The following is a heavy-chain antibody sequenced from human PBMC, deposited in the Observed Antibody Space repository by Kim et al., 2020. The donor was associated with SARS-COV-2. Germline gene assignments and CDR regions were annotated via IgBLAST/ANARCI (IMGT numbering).Heavy chain of an antibody. CDR3: ARGIQLHY. V-gene: IGHV1-18*01. CDR2: NGNT. J-gene: IGHJ4*02. Sequence: NGNTNYAQKLQGRVTMTTDTSTSTAYIELRSLRSDDTAVYYCARGIQLHYWGQGTLVTVSS. D-gene: IGHD5-18*01.